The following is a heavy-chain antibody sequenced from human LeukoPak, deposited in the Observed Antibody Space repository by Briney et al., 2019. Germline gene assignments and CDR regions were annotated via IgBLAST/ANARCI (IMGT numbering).Heavy chain of an antibody. CDR2: IEGDGSAS. J-gene: IGHJ3*02. D-gene: IGHD3-10*01. V-gene: IGHV3-23*01. CDR3: VKDMVQRNGIFDPFDI. CDR1: GFIFSNYA. Sequence: PGGSLRLSCAVSGFIFSNYAMTWVRQAPGKGLEWVSSIEGDGSASYYADSVKGRFAISRDDPKNTPYLQLTSLRVEDTAIYFCVKDMVQRNGIFDPFDIWGQGTMVTVSS.